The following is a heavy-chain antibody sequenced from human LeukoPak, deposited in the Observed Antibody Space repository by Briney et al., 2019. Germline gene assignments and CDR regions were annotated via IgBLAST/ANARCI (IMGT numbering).Heavy chain of an antibody. J-gene: IGHJ4*02. D-gene: IGHD4-17*01. CDR3: AKDSYGFDC. V-gene: IGHV3-30*02. CDR2: IWYDGSNK. CDR1: GFTFSTYG. Sequence: PGGSLRLSCGASGFTFSTYGMHWVRQAPGKGLEWVAVIWYDGSNKYYADSVKGRFTISRDNSKNTLYLQMNSLRGEDTAVYHCAKDSYGFDCWGQGTLVAVSS.